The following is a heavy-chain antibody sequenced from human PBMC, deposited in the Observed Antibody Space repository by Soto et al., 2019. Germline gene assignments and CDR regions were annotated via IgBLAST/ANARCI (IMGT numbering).Heavy chain of an antibody. Sequence: ASVKVSFKASGYSFTSYCISWVRLAPGQGLEWMGWISPYNGHTQFVERFQGRVTMTTDTSTKTAYMELRNLRSDDTAHYYCARDLTIVPATHPRLENYGMDVWGQGTTVTVSS. J-gene: IGHJ6*02. V-gene: IGHV1-18*01. D-gene: IGHD2-2*01. CDR2: ISPYNGHT. CDR1: GYSFTSYC. CDR3: ARDLTIVPATHPRLENYGMDV.